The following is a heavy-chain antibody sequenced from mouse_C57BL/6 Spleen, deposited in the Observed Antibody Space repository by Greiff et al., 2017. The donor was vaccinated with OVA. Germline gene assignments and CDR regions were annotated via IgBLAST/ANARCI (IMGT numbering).Heavy chain of an antibody. CDR1: GYTFTSYW. CDR2: IYPGSGST. V-gene: IGHV1-55*01. CDR3: ARATVVAKSDY. D-gene: IGHD1-1*01. J-gene: IGHJ2*01. Sequence: VQLQQSGAELVKPGASVKMSCKASGYTFTSYWITWVKQRPGQGLEWIGDIYPGSGSTNYNEKFKSKATLTVDTSSSTAYMQLSSLTSEDSAVYYCARATVVAKSDYWGQGTTLTVSS.